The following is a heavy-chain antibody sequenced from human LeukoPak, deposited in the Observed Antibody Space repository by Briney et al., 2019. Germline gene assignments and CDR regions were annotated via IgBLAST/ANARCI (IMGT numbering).Heavy chain of an antibody. CDR1: GFTFSSYS. CDR3: ARGWGAAAATPRGY. CDR2: ISSSSSYI. J-gene: IGHJ4*02. Sequence: GGSLRLSCAASGFTFSSYSMNWVRQAPGKGLEWVSSISSSSSYIYYADSMKGRFTISRDNAKNSLYLQMNCLRAEDTAVYYCARGWGAAAATPRGYWGQGTLVTVSS. D-gene: IGHD6-13*01. V-gene: IGHV3-21*01.